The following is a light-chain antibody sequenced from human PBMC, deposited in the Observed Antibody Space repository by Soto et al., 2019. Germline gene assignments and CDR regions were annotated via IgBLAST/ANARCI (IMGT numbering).Light chain of an antibody. CDR2: AAS. CDR3: QQYGRLAT. Sequence: EIVLAQSPCTLSLSPGERATLSCRASETINNNYLAWYQQKPGHPPRNLIHAASSRVTGIPDRLSGSGSGTDFILTINRLEPEDYPVYYCQQYGRLATFGGGTKVDIK. J-gene: IGKJ4*01. CDR1: ETINNNY. V-gene: IGKV3-20*01.